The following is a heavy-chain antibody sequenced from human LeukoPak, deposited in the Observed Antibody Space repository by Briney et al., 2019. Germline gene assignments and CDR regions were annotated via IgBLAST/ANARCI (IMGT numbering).Heavy chain of an antibody. CDR1: GFTFSSYA. J-gene: IGHJ6*03. CDR3: AKCIDYSTPKRCNYMDV. Sequence: PGGSLRLSCAASGFTFSSYAMSWVRQAPGKGLEWVSAISGSGGSTYYADSVKGRFTISRDNSKNTLYLQMNSLRAEDTAVYYCAKCIDYSTPKRCNYMDVWGKGNTVTVSS. V-gene: IGHV3-23*01. CDR2: ISGSGGST. D-gene: IGHD4-11*01.